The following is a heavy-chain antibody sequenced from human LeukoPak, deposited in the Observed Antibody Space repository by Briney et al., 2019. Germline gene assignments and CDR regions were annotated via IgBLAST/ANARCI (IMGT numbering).Heavy chain of an antibody. J-gene: IGHJ4*02. Sequence: SETLSLTCAVYGGSFSGYYWSWIRQPPGKGLEWIGEIIHSGSTNYNPSLKSRVTISVDTSKNQFSLKLNSVTAADTAVYYCAITMIRGIIIDFEYWGRGTLVTVSS. D-gene: IGHD3-10*01. CDR2: IIHSGST. CDR3: AITMIRGIIIDFEY. V-gene: IGHV4-34*12. CDR1: GGSFSGYY.